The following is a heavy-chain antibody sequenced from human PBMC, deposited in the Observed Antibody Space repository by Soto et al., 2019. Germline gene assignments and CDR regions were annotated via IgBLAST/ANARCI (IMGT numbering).Heavy chain of an antibody. Sequence: SETLSLTCNMSGDSYSISTYSWSWIRQPPGKALQWIGFIYQSGVTSYNPPLASRVSISLDRSNNQCSLKLKSVTAADTAVYFCAGMPYTSGLRFDPWGPGTLVTVSS. J-gene: IGHJ5*02. CDR2: IYQSGVT. V-gene: IGHV4-30-2*01. D-gene: IGHD6-19*01. CDR3: AGMPYTSGLRFDP. CDR1: GDSYSISTYS.